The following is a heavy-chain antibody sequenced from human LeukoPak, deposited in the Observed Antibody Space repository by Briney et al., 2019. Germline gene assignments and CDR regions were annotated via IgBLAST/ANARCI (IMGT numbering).Heavy chain of an antibody. CDR2: IRGGGRNT. CDR3: AKQDIRSSAWYD. J-gene: IGHJ4*02. Sequence: GGSLRLSCAASGLTFSSYAMSWVRQAPGQRLEWVSAIRGGGRNTSYAESVKGRFTISRENSKNTLYLQMNSLRAEDTAVYYCAKQDIRSSAWYDWGQGTLVSVPS. CDR1: GLTFSSYA. V-gene: IGHV3-23*01. D-gene: IGHD6-19*01.